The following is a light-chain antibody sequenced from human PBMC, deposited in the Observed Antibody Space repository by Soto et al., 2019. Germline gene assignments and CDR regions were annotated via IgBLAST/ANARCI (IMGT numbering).Light chain of an antibody. J-gene: IGKJ4*01. CDR2: GAS. V-gene: IGKV3-20*01. CDR1: KSGSSSY. Sequence: EIVLTQSPGTLSLSPGERATLSCRASKSGSSSYLAWYQQNPGQTPRLLIYGASSRATGIPDRFSGSGSGTDFTLTISRLEPEDFAVYFCQQYDSSPLTFGGGTKVEIK. CDR3: QQYDSSPLT.